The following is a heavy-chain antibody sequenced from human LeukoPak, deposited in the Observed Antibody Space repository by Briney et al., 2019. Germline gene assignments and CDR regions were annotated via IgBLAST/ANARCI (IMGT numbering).Heavy chain of an antibody. CDR3: AREPGEVLFALDY. Sequence: GGSLRLSCAVSGFTMYAMIWVRQAPGKRLEWVSAISGTGDDTFYADSVKGRFTISRDNSKNTLYLQMNSLRAEDTAVYYCAREPGEVLFALDYWGQGTLVTVSS. CDR1: GFTMYA. V-gene: IGHV3-23*01. D-gene: IGHD3-10*01. J-gene: IGHJ4*02. CDR2: ISGTGDDT.